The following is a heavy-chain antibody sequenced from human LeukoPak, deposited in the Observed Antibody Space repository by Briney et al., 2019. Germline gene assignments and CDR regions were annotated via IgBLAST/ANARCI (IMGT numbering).Heavy chain of an antibody. CDR1: GYTFTSYG. V-gene: IGHV1-18*01. CDR3: ARAVAGQVDWFDP. J-gene: IGHJ5*02. Sequence: ASVTVSCKASGYTFTSYGISWVRQAPGQGLEWMGWISAYNGNTNYAQKLQGRVTITTDTSTSTAYMELRSLRSDDTAVYYCARAVAGQVDWFDPWGQGTLVTVSS. CDR2: ISAYNGNT. D-gene: IGHD6-19*01.